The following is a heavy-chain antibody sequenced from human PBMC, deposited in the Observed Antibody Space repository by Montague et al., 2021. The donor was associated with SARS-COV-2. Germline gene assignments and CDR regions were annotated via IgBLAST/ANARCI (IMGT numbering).Heavy chain of an antibody. D-gene: IGHD3-22*01. CDR2: IYWDDDK. CDR3: AHRRPLYYYDSSLSTFDY. J-gene: IGHJ4*02. CDR1: GFSLSTSGVG. Sequence: PALVKPTQTLTLTCTFSGFSLSTSGVGVGWIRQPPGKALEWLALIYWDDDKRYSPSLKSRLTITKDTSKNQMVLTMTNMDPVDTATYYCAHRRPLYYYDSSLSTFDYWGQGTLVTVSS. V-gene: IGHV2-5*02.